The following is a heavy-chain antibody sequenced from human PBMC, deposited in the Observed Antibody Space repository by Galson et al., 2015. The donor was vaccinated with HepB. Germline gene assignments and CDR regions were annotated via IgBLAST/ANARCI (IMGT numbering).Heavy chain of an antibody. D-gene: IGHD4-23*01. Sequence: SLRLSCAASGFTFSSYAMHWVRQAPGKGLEWVAIIWYDVSNKYYADSVKGRFTISRDNSKNTLYLQMSSLRAEDTAVYYCSKADVAGGGLHYGLDVWGQGTTVTVSS. CDR3: SKADVAGGGLHYGLDV. V-gene: IGHV3-33*06. CDR2: IWYDVSNK. CDR1: GFTFSSYA. J-gene: IGHJ6*02.